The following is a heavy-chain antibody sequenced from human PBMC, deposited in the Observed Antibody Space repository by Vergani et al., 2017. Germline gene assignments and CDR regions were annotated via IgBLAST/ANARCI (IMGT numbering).Heavy chain of an antibody. V-gene: IGHV1-69*01. CDR2: IIPIFGTA. CDR3: ARSYYYDSSGYFNPNYYYYGMDV. CDR1: GGTFSSYA. J-gene: IGHJ6*02. D-gene: IGHD3-22*01. Sequence: QVQLVQSGAEVKKPGSSVKVSCKASGGTFSSYAISWVRQAPGQGLEWMGGIIPIFGTANYAQKFQGRVTITADESTSTAYMELSSLRSEDTAVYYCARSYYYDSSGYFNPNYYYYGMDVWGHGPRSPSP.